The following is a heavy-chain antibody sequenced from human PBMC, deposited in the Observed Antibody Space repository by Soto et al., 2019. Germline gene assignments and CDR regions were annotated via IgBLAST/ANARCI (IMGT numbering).Heavy chain of an antibody. D-gene: IGHD2-8*01. Sequence: LQLVESGGGLVQPGGSLRLSCAASGFAFSSFSMNWVRQAPGKGLEGISYISSTTTTIYYADSVKGRFTISRDSAENSLYLQMNSLRDEDTAVYYCTRDPLRVSLSQTYGMDVWGQGTTVTVSS. J-gene: IGHJ6*02. V-gene: IGHV3-48*02. CDR1: GFAFSSFS. CDR2: ISSTTTTI. CDR3: TRDPLRVSLSQTYGMDV.